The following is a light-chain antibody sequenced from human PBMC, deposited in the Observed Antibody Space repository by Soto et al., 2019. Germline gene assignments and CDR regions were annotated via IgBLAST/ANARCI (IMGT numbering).Light chain of an antibody. CDR1: SGHSSHI. V-gene: IGLV4-60*02. J-gene: IGLJ2*01. CDR2: LERSGSY. Sequence: QSVLTQSSSASASLGSSVKLTCTLSSGHSSHIIAWHQQQPGKAPRYLMKLERSGSYNKGSGVPDRFSGSSSGPDRYLTISNLQFEDEADYYCETWDSNTRIFGGGTQLTVL. CDR3: ETWDSNTRI.